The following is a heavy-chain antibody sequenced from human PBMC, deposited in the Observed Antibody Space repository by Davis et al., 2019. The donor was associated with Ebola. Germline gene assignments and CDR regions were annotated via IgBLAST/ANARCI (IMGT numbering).Heavy chain of an antibody. V-gene: IGHV3-30*04. CDR2: ISSDGSNT. D-gene: IGHD1-26*01. Sequence: LSLTCAASGFTFSSYTMHWVRQAPGKGLEWVAVISSDGSNTYYADSVKGRFTISRDNSKNTLYLQMNSLRAEDTAVYYCAKVGATEFDPWGQGTLVTVSS. CDR3: AKVGATEFDP. CDR1: GFTFSSYT. J-gene: IGHJ5*02.